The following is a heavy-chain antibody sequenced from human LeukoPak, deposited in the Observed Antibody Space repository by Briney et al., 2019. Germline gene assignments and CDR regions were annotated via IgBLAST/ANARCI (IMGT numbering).Heavy chain of an antibody. CDR3: AKDGSWGDYYFYFYIDV. Sequence: GGSLRLSREVSGFTFGNSAMSWVRQAPGKGLEWISGISASGHYTYTADSLKGRFTISRDNSKNTLYLQMNSLRAEDTALYYCAKDGSWGDYYFYFYIDVWGKGTTVTVSS. J-gene: IGHJ6*03. CDR1: GFTFGNSA. CDR2: ISASGHYT. V-gene: IGHV3-23*01. D-gene: IGHD3-16*01.